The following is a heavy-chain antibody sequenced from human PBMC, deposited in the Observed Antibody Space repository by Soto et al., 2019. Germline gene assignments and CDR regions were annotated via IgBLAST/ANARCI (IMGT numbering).Heavy chain of an antibody. CDR2: IYPDDSET. CDR1: GGRFTSFW. V-gene: IGHV5-51*01. CDR3: ARPYGMDV. J-gene: IGHJ6*02. Sequence: QSMRISWKGFGGRFTSFWVGWVRQMPGKGLEWMGVIYPDDSETRYSPSFQGQVTISADKSISTAYLQWSSLKASDTAMYYCARPYGMDVWGQGTTVTVSS.